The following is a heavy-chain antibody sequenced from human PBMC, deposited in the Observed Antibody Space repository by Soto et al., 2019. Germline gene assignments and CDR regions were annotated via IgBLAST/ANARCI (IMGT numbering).Heavy chain of an antibody. Sequence: QVQLVQSGGEVKEPGASVKVSCKASGYRFSRYGINWVRQAPGQGLEWMGWVSTYDGNTQYAQKFQGRITRTTDTSTNTVYLELRSLTYDDTAVYYCARDEEDANLMIVVLPGDYWGQGTLGSVSS. D-gene: IGHD2-21*01. J-gene: IGHJ4*02. CDR2: VSTYDGNT. CDR3: ARDEEDANLMIVVLPGDY. CDR1: GYRFSRYG. V-gene: IGHV1-18*01.